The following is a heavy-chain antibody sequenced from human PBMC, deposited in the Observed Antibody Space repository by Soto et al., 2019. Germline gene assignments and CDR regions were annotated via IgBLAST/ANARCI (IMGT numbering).Heavy chain of an antibody. CDR1: GFTFGSHG. V-gene: IGHV3-30*18. J-gene: IGHJ6*02. D-gene: IGHD2-21*01. CDR2: ISYDETNE. CDR3: AKDLRTTISDYGMDV. Sequence: QVQLVESGGALVQPGGSLRLTCVASGFTFGSHGMHWVRQAPGKGLEWVAVISYDETNEYYVDSVKGRFTISRDNSKSTLYLQMNRLRPEDTAVYKCAKDLRTTISDYGMDVWGQGTTVTVSS.